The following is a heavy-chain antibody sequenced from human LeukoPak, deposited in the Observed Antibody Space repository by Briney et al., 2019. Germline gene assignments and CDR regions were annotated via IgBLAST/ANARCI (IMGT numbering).Heavy chain of an antibody. D-gene: IGHD4-17*01. V-gene: IGHV4-59*01. Sequence: PSETLSLTCTVSGGSIGYYYWSWIRQSPGKGLEWIGYIYYSGTTNYNPSLKSRVTISVDTSKNQFSLQLRSVTAADTAVYYCAREDPQTTVPEGMDVWGQGPRSPSP. CDR2: IYYSGTT. CDR3: AREDPQTTVPEGMDV. CDR1: GGSIGYYY. J-gene: IGHJ6*02.